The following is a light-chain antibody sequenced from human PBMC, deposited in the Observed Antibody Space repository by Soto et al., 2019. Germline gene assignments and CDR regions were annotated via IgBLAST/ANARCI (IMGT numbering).Light chain of an antibody. Sequence: EIVLTQSPGTLSLSPGERATLSCRASQSVSSAYLAWYQHKPGQPPTLLIYAASSRVTGIPDRFSGSGSGTHLTLTISRLEPEDFEVYYCKQYGTPSTWTFGQGNKVENK. CDR1: QSVSSAY. CDR2: AAS. V-gene: IGKV3-20*01. CDR3: KQYGTPSTWT. J-gene: IGKJ1*01.